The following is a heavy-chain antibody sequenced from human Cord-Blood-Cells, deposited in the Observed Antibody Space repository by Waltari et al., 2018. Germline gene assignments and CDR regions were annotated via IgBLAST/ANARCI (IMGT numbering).Heavy chain of an antibody. J-gene: IGHJ3*02. V-gene: IGHV4-39*01. Sequence: QLQLPESGPGLVKPSAPLSLTRTVSCGSISRSSYHWLWMGTPPGKGLEWFGSIYYSGSTYYNPSLKSRVTISVDTSKNQFSLKLSSVTAADTAVYYCAIYGSGSYYHDAFEIWGQGTMVTVSS. CDR3: AIYGSGSYYHDAFEI. CDR1: CGSISRSSYH. CDR2: IYYSGST. D-gene: IGHD3-10*01.